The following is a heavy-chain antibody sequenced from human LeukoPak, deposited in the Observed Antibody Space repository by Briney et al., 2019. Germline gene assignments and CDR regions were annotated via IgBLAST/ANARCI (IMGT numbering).Heavy chain of an antibody. D-gene: IGHD2-21*01. CDR1: GFTFSSYG. V-gene: IGHV3-30*18. J-gene: IGHJ4*02. CDR2: ISYDGSNK. Sequence: GRSLRLSCAASGFTFSSYGMHWVRQAPGKGLEWVAVISYDGSNKYYADSVKGRFTISRDNSKNTLYLQMNSLRAEDTAVYYCAKDVEYRGQGTLVTVSS. CDR3: AKDVEY.